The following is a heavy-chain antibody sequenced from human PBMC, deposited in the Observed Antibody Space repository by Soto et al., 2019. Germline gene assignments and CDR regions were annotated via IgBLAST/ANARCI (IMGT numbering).Heavy chain of an antibody. CDR3: AREEDTVMAPFDY. D-gene: IGHD5-18*01. J-gene: IGHJ4*02. V-gene: IGHV4-59*01. CDR2: IYYSGST. Sequence: PSETLSLTCTVSGGSISSYYWSWIRQPPGKGLEWIGYIYYSGSTNYNPSLKSRVTISVDTSKNQFSLKLSSVTAADTAVYYCAREEDTVMAPFDYGGKGTLVTVPS. CDR1: GGSISSYY.